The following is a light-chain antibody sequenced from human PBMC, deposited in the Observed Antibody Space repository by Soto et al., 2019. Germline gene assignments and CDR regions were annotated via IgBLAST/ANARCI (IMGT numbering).Light chain of an antibody. V-gene: IGKV3-20*01. Sequence: EVVLTQSPGTLSLSPGESATLSCRASQSVSNKYFAWYQQKPGQAPRILIFGSSDRATGIPDRCSGSGPGTDFTLNISCLEHEDCAVYYCHQYGSSPPYTLGQGTKREIK. CDR2: GSS. CDR3: HQYGSSPPYT. J-gene: IGKJ2*01. CDR1: QSVSNKY.